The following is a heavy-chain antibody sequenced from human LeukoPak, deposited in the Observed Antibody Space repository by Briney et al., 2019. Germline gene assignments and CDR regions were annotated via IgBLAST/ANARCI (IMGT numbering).Heavy chain of an antibody. CDR3: ARRPPYYGSGTSNWFDP. J-gene: IGHJ5*02. CDR2: INPSNGVT. D-gene: IGHD3-10*01. Sequence: ASVKVSCKVSGYAFLGYYIHWVRRAPGQGLEWMGWINPSNGVTKYAQKFQGRVTLTRDTSTSTAYMGLTSLTSDDTAVYYCARRPPYYGSGTSNWFDPWGQGTLVTVSS. CDR1: GYAFLGYY. V-gene: IGHV1-2*02.